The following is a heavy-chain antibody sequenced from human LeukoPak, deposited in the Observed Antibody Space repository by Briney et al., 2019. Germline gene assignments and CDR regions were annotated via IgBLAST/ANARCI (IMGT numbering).Heavy chain of an antibody. Sequence: TSETLSLTCTVSGGSISSDYWSWIRQPPGKGLEWVGYIYYRGSTNYNPSLKSRVTISVDTSKNQFSLKLSSVTAADTAVYYCARLSGYSSGHYYSDYWGQGTLVTVSS. D-gene: IGHD3-22*01. J-gene: IGHJ4*02. V-gene: IGHV4-59*01. CDR3: ARLSGYSSGHYYSDY. CDR2: IYYRGST. CDR1: GGSISSDY.